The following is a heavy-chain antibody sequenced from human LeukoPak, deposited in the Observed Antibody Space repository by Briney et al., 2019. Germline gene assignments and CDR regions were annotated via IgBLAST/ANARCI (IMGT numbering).Heavy chain of an antibody. J-gene: IGHJ4*02. Sequence: GGSLRLSCAASGFTFSSYAMHWVRQAPGKGLEWVSSISSSSSYIYYADSVKGRFTISRDNAKNSLYLQMNSLRAEDTAVYYCARLYTGIYDYWGQGTLVTVSS. CDR3: ARLYTGIYDY. V-gene: IGHV3-21*01. CDR2: ISSSSSYI. CDR1: GFTFSSYA. D-gene: IGHD5-18*01.